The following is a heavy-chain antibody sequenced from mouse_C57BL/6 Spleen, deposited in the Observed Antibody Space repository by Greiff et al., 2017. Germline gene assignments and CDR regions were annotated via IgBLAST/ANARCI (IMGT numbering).Heavy chain of an antibody. J-gene: IGHJ3*01. CDR1: GYTFTDYE. D-gene: IGHD2-4*01. V-gene: IGHV1-15*01. Sequence: QVQLQQSGAELVRPGASVTLSCKASGYTFTDYEMHWVKQTPVHGLEWIGAIDPETGGTAYNQKFKGKDILTADKSSSTAYMALRSLTSEDSAVYYCTRDYAGFAYWGQGTLVTVSA. CDR3: TRDYAGFAY. CDR2: IDPETGGT.